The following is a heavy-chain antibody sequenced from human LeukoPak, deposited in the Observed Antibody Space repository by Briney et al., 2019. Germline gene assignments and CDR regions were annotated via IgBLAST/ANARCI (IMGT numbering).Heavy chain of an antibody. CDR3: ARGSLYPGNWFDP. Sequence: SETLSLTCAVYGGSFSGYYWSWIRQPPGKGLEWIGKINHSGSTNYNPSLKSRVTISVDTSKNQFSLKLSSVTAADTAVYYCARGSLYPGNWFDPWGQGTLVTVSS. J-gene: IGHJ5*02. CDR2: INHSGST. CDR1: GGSFSGYY. V-gene: IGHV4-34*01. D-gene: IGHD2-2*01.